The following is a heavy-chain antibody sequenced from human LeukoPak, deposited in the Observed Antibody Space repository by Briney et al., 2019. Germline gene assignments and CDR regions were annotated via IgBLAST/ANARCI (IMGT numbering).Heavy chain of an antibody. CDR2: ISAYNGNT. V-gene: IGHV1-18*01. CDR3: ARAPYNSSGYSAAPEY. Sequence: ASVKVSCKASGYTFTSYGISWLRQAPGQGLEWMGWISAYNGNTNYAQKLQGRVTMTTDTSTSTAYMELRSLRSDDTAVYYCARAPYNSSGYSAAPEYWGQGTLVTVSS. D-gene: IGHD3-22*01. CDR1: GYTFTSYG. J-gene: IGHJ4*02.